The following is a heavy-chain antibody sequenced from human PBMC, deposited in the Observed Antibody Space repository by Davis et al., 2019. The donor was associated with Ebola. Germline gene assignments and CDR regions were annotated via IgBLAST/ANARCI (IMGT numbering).Heavy chain of an antibody. V-gene: IGHV1-18*01. CDR3: AREVRLRDNWFDP. D-gene: IGHD5-18*01. CDR2: ISIYNGNT. Sequence: ASVKVSCKASGCAFTNYGISWVRQAPGQGLEWMGWISIYNGNTNYAQRVQDRVTMTTDTSTSTAYMELSSLRSEDTAVYYCAREVRLRDNWFDPWGQGTLVTVSS. CDR1: GCAFTNYG. J-gene: IGHJ5*02.